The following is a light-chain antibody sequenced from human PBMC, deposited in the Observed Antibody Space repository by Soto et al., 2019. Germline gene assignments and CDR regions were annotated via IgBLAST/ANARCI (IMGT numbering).Light chain of an antibody. V-gene: IGKV1-5*03. Sequence: DNHLTQSPSTLSASVGDRVTITCRASQSISNWLAWYQQKPGKAPNLLIYKASSLRSGVPSRFSGSGSGTEFTLTISSLQPDDSATYYCQQYKSYPWTFGQGTKVDIK. CDR1: QSISNW. CDR3: QQYKSYPWT. CDR2: KAS. J-gene: IGKJ1*01.